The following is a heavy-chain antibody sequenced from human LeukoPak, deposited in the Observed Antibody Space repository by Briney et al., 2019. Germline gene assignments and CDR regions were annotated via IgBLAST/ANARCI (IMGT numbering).Heavy chain of an antibody. CDR2: ISSSSSYI. CDR3: ARAYSSSSSLNAFDI. CDR1: GFTFSSYS. V-gene: IGHV3-21*01. Sequence: PGGSLRLSCAASGFTFSSYSMNWVRQAPGKGLEWVSSISSSSSYIYYADSVKGRFTISRDNAKNSLYLQMNSLRAEDTAVYYCARAYSSSSSLNAFDIWGQGTMVTVSS. J-gene: IGHJ3*02. D-gene: IGHD6-6*01.